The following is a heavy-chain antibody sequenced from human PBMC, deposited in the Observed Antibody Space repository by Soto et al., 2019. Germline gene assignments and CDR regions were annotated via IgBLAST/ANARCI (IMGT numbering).Heavy chain of an antibody. CDR2: ISYDGSNK. CDR3: ARDLSSSLKAPFYDP. J-gene: IGHJ5*02. CDR1: GFTFSSYA. V-gene: IGHV3-30-3*01. Sequence: GGSLRLSCAASGFTFSSYAMHWVRQAPGKGLEWVAVISYDGSNKYYADSVKGRFTISRDNSKNTLYRQMNSLRAEETAVYYCARDLSSSLKAPFYDPWGQGTLVTVSS. D-gene: IGHD6-13*01.